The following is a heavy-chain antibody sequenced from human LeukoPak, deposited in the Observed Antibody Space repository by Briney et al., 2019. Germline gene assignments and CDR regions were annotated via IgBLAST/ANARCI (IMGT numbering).Heavy chain of an antibody. V-gene: IGHV4-59*01. CDR2: IYYSGST. CDR3: ARDGGDRGLPFDY. J-gene: IGHJ4*02. CDR1: GGSISSYY. D-gene: IGHD2-21*02. Sequence: SQTLSLTCTVSGGSISSYYWSWIRQPPGKGLEWIGYIYYSGSTNYNPSLKSRVTISLDTSKHQFSLKLSSVTAADTAVYYCARDGGDRGLPFDYWGQGTLVTVSS.